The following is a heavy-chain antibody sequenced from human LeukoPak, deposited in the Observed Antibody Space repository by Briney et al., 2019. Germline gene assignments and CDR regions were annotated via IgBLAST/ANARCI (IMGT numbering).Heavy chain of an antibody. Sequence: GASVKVSCKAFGGTFSSYAISWVRQAPGQGLEWMGGIIPIFGTANYAQKFQGRVTITADESTSTAYMELSSLRSEDTAVYYCAREDGGYGDYGISPDAFDIWGQGTMVTVSS. CDR3: AREDGGYGDYGISPDAFDI. D-gene: IGHD4-17*01. CDR2: IIPIFGTA. V-gene: IGHV1-69*13. CDR1: GGTFSSYA. J-gene: IGHJ3*02.